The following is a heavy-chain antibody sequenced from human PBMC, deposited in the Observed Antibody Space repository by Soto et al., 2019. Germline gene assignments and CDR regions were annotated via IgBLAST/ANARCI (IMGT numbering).Heavy chain of an antibody. CDR1: GYTFTGYY. V-gene: IGHV1-46*03. CDR3: ARDFDDSSGYPGWFDP. Sequence: ASVKVSCKASGYTFTGYYMHWVRQAPGQGLEWMGIINPSGGSTSYAQKFQGRVTMTRDTSTSTVYMELSSLRSEDTAVYYCARDFDDSSGYPGWFDPWGQGTLVTVSS. J-gene: IGHJ5*02. CDR2: INPSGGST. D-gene: IGHD3-22*01.